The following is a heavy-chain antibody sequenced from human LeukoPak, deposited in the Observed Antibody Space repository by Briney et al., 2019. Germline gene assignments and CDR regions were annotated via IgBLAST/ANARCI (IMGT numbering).Heavy chain of an antibody. CDR1: GYTFTGYY. Sequence: ASVKVSCKASGYTFTGYYMHWVRQAPGQGVEWMGWINPNSGGTNYAQKFQGRVTMTRDTSISTAYMELSRLRSDDTAVYYCARETGREYYYDSSGYYVDDYWGQGTLVTVSS. D-gene: IGHD3-22*01. CDR3: ARETGREYYYDSSGYYVDDY. V-gene: IGHV1-2*02. J-gene: IGHJ4*02. CDR2: INPNSGGT.